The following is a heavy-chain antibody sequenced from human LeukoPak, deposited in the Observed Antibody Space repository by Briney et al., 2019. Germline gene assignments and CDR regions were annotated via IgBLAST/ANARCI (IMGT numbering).Heavy chain of an antibody. CDR1: GFTFSSYA. CDR2: ISYDGNNK. Sequence: GRSLRLSCAASGFTFSSYAMHWVRQAPGKGLEWVAVISYDGNNKYYADSVKGRFTISRDNSKNTLYLQMNSLRAEDTAVYYCARRPDFWSGGTIDYWGQGTLVTVSS. D-gene: IGHD3-3*01. CDR3: ARRPDFWSGGTIDY. V-gene: IGHV3-30*01. J-gene: IGHJ4*02.